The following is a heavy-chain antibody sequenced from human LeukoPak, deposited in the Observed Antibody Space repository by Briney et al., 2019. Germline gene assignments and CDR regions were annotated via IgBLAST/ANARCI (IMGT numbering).Heavy chain of an antibody. Sequence: PSETLSLTCTVSGGSINSTNCYWGWIRQPPGKGLEWIGSIYYTGDTFYNPSLKSRVSLSVDTSKNQFSLKLSSVTAADTAVYYCARAPLLDYWGQGTLVTVSS. CDR1: GGSINSTNCY. CDR2: IYYTGDT. J-gene: IGHJ4*02. V-gene: IGHV4-39*07. CDR3: ARAPLLDY.